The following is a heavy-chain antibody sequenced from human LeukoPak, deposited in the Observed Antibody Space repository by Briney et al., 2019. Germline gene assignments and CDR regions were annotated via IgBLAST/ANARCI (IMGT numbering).Heavy chain of an antibody. CDR3: ASHYDSDNWFDP. CDR1: GGTFSSYT. CDR2: IIPILGIA. D-gene: IGHD3-3*01. Sequence: GASVKVSCKASGGTFSSYTISWVRQAPGQGLEWMGRIIPILGIANYAQKFQGRVTITADKSTSTAYMELSSLRSEDTAVYYCASHYDSDNWFDPWGQGTLATVSS. J-gene: IGHJ5*02. V-gene: IGHV1-69*02.